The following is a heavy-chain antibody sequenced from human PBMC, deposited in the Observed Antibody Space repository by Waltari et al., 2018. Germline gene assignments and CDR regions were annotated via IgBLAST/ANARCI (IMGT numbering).Heavy chain of an antibody. J-gene: IGHJ4*02. CDR2: IYYSGST. CDR1: GGSFSSHF. V-gene: IGHV4-59*11. CDR3: ARGHGGSYYVFDY. D-gene: IGHD1-26*01. Sequence: QVQLQESGPGLVKPSETLSLTCTVSGGSFSSHFWSWFRQPPGKGLEWLGYIYYSGSTDDNPSLQSRVTISVDTSKNQFSLKLTSVTAADTAVYYCARGHGGSYYVFDYWGQGTLVTVSS.